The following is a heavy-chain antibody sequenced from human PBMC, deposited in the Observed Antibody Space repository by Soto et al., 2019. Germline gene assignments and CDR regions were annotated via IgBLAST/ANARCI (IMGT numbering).Heavy chain of an antibody. D-gene: IGHD3-3*01. CDR1: GYTYTSYG. CDR3: ARSPWGWSDFDY. CDR2: ISAYNGNT. J-gene: IGHJ4*02. V-gene: IGHV1-18*01. Sequence: GASVKVSCKASGYTYTSYGIIWVRQAPGQGLEWMGWISAYNGNTNYAQKLQGRVTMTTDTSTSTAYMELRSLRSDDTAVYYCARSPWGWSDFDYWGQGTLVTVSS.